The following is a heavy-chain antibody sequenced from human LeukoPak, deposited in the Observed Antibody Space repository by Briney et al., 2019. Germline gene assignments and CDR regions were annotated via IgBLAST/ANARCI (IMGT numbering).Heavy chain of an antibody. D-gene: IGHD6-6*01. CDR2: IYHSGST. Sequence: SETLSLTCTVSGGSISSGGYYWSWIRQPPGKGLEWIGYIYHSGSTYYNPSLKGRVTISVDRSKNQFSLKLSSVTAADTAVYYCASILPSIAARPGAFDIWGQGTMVTVSS. J-gene: IGHJ3*02. CDR3: ASILPSIAARPGAFDI. CDR1: GGSISSGGYY. V-gene: IGHV4-30-2*01.